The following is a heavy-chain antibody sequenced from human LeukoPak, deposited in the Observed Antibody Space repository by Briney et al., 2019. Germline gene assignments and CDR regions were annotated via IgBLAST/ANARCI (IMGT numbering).Heavy chain of an antibody. Sequence: PGGSLRLSCAASGFTFSSYSMNWARQAPGKGLEWVSSISSSSSYIYYADSVKGRFTISRDNAKNSLYLQMNSLRAEDTAVYYCARKVVPAAIWYYFDYWGQGTLVTVSS. CDR1: GFTFSSYS. J-gene: IGHJ4*02. CDR2: ISSSSSYI. V-gene: IGHV3-21*01. CDR3: ARKVVPAAIWYYFDY. D-gene: IGHD2-2*01.